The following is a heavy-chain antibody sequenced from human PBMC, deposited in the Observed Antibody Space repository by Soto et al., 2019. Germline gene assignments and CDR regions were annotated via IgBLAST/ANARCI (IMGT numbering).Heavy chain of an antibody. J-gene: IGHJ6*04. CDR2: ISGYNRNT. D-gene: IGHD2-8*02. CDR1: DNTFTHYG. CDR3: AATGGNYVGLDA. Sequence: QVRLVQSGSEVKKLGASVKVSCKSSDNTFTHYGIHWVRQAPGQGLEWMGWISGYNRNTKYAQKFQDRVTMTADTSRRSAFMELRSLTSDNTGVDFCAATGGNYVGLDAWGKGTTVTVSS. V-gene: IGHV1-18*01.